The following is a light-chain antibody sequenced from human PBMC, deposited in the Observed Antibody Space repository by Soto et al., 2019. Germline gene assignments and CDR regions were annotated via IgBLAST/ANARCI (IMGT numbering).Light chain of an antibody. V-gene: IGLV2-14*01. CDR1: SSDVGGYNY. J-gene: IGLJ2*01. Sequence: QSALTQPASVSGSPGQSITISCTGTSSDVGGYNYVSWYQQHPGKGPKLMIYDVSNRPSGVPNRFSGSKSGNTASLTISGLQAEDEADYYCSSYTSSTTVIFGGGTKLTVL. CDR3: SSYTSSTTVI. CDR2: DVS.